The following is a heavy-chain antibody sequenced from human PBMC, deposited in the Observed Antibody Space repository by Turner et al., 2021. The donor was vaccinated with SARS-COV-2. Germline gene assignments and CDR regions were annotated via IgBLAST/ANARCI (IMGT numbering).Heavy chain of an antibody. V-gene: IGHV3-33*01. Sequence: QVQLVESGGGVVQPGRSIRLSCAASGFTFSSYGMHWVRPAPGKGLGLVAVIWYDVNNKYYTDSVKGRFTISRDNSKNTLYLQMNSLRAEDTAVYYCARDQLGVEATWFDPWGQGTLVTVSS. CDR2: IWYDVNNK. CDR3: ARDQLGVEATWFDP. J-gene: IGHJ5*02. D-gene: IGHD2-8*01. CDR1: GFTFSSYG.